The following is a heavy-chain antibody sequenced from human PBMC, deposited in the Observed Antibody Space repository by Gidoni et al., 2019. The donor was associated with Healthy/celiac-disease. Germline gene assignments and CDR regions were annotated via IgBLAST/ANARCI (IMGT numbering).Heavy chain of an antibody. Sequence: QVQLQESGPGLVTPSQTLSLTCTVSGGSISSGGYYWSWIRQHPGKGLEWIGYIYYSGSTYYNPSLKSRVTISVDTSKNQFSLKLSSVTAADTAVYYCARERWYGSGSYYYPDYWGQGTLVTVSS. D-gene: IGHD3-10*01. J-gene: IGHJ4*02. V-gene: IGHV4-31*03. CDR1: GGSISSGGYY. CDR2: IYYSGST. CDR3: ARERWYGSGSYYYPDY.